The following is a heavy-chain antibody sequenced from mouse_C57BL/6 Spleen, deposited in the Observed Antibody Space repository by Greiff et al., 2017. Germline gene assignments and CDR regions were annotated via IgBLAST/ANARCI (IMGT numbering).Heavy chain of an antibody. CDR3: ARDDGFLYYYAMDY. D-gene: IGHD2-3*01. CDR1: GYTFTSYW. CDR2: IDPSDSET. Sequence: QVQLQQPGAELVMPGASVKLSCKASGYTFTSYWMHWVKQRPIQGLEWIGNIDPSDSETHYNQKFKDKATLTVDKSSSTAYMQLSSLTSEDSAVYYCARDDGFLYYYAMDYRGQGTSVTVSS. V-gene: IGHV1-52*01. J-gene: IGHJ4*01.